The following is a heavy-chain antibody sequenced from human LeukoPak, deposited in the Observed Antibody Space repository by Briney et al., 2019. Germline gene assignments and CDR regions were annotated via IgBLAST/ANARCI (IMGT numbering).Heavy chain of an antibody. Sequence: ETLSLTCTVSGGSNSSSGYYWGWIRQPPGKGLEWIGTVYYTGSTYYNPSLKSRVTTSEDTSRNQFSLKLNSVTAADTAVYYCARGSGTYYYDSGGYLNWFDPWGQGILVTVSS. CDR2: VYYTGST. CDR1: GGSNSSSGYY. V-gene: IGHV4-39*01. D-gene: IGHD3-22*01. CDR3: ARGSGTYYYDSGGYLNWFDP. J-gene: IGHJ5*02.